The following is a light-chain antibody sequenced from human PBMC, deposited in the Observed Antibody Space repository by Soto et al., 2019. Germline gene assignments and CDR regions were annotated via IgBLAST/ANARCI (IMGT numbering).Light chain of an antibody. J-gene: IGLJ1*01. V-gene: IGLV1-51*01. CDR2: DNN. CDR1: SSNIGNNY. CDR3: GTWDSTLSAV. Sequence: QSVLTQAPSVSAAPGQKVTISGSGSSSNIGNNYVSWYQQLPGTAPKLLIYDNNKRPSGIPDRFSGSKSGTSATLGITGLQTGDEADYYCGTWDSTLSAVFGTGTKVTVL.